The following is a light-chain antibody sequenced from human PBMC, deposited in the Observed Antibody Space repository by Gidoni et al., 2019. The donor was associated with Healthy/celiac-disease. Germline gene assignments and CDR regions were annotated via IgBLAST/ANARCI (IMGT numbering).Light chain of an antibody. CDR1: QSVSSY. V-gene: IGKV3-11*01. Sequence: ELVLTQSSATLSLSPGERATLSCRASQSVSSYLAWYQQKPGQAPRLLIYVASNRATGIPARFSGSGSGTDFTLTISSLEPEDFAVYYCQQRSNWPPMYTFGQGTKLEIK. CDR2: VAS. CDR3: QQRSNWPPMYT. J-gene: IGKJ2*01.